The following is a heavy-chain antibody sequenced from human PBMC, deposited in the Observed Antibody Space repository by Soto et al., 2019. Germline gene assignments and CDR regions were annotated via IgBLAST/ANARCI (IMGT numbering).Heavy chain of an antibody. V-gene: IGHV3-48*01. J-gene: IGHJ3*02. CDR3: ARRSWMGDAFDI. Sequence: EVQLVESGGGLVQPGGSLRLSCAASGFTFSSYSMNWVRQAPGKGLEWVSYISSSSSTIYYADSVKGRFTISRDNAKNSLYLQMNSLRAEDTAVYYCARRSWMGDAFDIWGQGIMVTVSS. CDR1: GFTFSSYS. CDR2: ISSSSSTI. D-gene: IGHD2-2*03.